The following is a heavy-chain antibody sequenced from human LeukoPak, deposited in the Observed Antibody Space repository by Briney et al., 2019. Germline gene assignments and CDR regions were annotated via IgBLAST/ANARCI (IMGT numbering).Heavy chain of an antibody. CDR1: GFTFSSYS. Sequence: GGSLRLSCAASGFTFSSYSMNWVRQAPGKGLEWVSSISSSSTYIYYADSMKGRFTISRDNAKNSLFLQMNSLRAEDTAVYYCARVLRYCSGGNCYSGGLGYMDVWGKGTTVTISS. J-gene: IGHJ6*03. V-gene: IGHV3-21*04. D-gene: IGHD2-15*01. CDR3: ARVLRYCSGGNCYSGGLGYMDV. CDR2: ISSSSTYI.